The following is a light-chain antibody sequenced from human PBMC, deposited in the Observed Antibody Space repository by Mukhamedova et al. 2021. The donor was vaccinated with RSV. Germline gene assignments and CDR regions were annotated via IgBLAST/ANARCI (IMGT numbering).Light chain of an antibody. CDR2: AAT. V-gene: IGKV1-27*01. CDR1: QAIGNY. J-gene: IGKJ1*01. CDR3: QKYNSAPKT. Sequence: ITITCRASQAIGNYLAWYQQKPGKVPKLLIYAATTLQSGVPSRFSGRGSGTEFTLTISSLKPEDVASYYCQKYNSAPKTFGQGTK.